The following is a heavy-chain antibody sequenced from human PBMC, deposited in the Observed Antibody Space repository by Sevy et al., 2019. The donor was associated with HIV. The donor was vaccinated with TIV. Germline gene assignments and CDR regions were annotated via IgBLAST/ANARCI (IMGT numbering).Heavy chain of an antibody. J-gene: IGHJ4*02. D-gene: IGHD3-22*01. CDR3: AKDIGYYYDSSGYPDY. CDR1: GFTFDDYA. CDR2: ISWNSGSI. Sequence: GGSLRLSCAASGFTFDDYAMHWVRQAPGKGLEWVSGISWNSGSIGYADSVKGQFTISRDNAKNSLYLQMNSLRAEDTALYYCAKDIGYYYDSSGYPDYWGQGTLVTVSS. V-gene: IGHV3-9*01.